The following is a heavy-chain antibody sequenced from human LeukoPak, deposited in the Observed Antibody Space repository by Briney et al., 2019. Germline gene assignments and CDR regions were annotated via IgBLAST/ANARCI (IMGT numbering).Heavy chain of an antibody. CDR3: ARRVRYYDTSGPRDY. Sequence: SETLSLTCTVSGGSISSSGYYWGWIRQPPGKGLEWIGSIYYSGSTHYNPSLKSRVTISVDTSKNQFSLKLSSVTAADTAVYYCARRVRYYDTSGPRDYWGQGTLVTVSS. CDR1: GGSISSSGYY. J-gene: IGHJ4*02. D-gene: IGHD3-22*01. V-gene: IGHV4-39*01. CDR2: IYYSGST.